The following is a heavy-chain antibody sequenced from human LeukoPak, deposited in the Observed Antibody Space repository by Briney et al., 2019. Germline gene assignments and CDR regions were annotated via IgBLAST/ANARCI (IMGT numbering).Heavy chain of an antibody. CDR2: ISSSRSYI. Sequence: GGSLRLSCAASGFTFSSYSMNWVRQAPGKGLEWVSSISSSRSYIYYADSVKGRFTTSRDNAKNSLYLQMNSLRAEDTAVYYCARVYSTIFGVVRNWFDPWGQGTLVTVSS. J-gene: IGHJ5*02. D-gene: IGHD3-3*01. CDR1: GFTFSSYS. CDR3: ARVYSTIFGVVRNWFDP. V-gene: IGHV3-21*01.